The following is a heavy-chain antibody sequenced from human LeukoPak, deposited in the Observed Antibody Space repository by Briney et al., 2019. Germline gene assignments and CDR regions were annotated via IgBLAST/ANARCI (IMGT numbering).Heavy chain of an antibody. V-gene: IGHV1-8*03. CDR2: MNPNSGST. CDR3: ASPAPYYDILTGYYS. J-gene: IGHJ4*02. CDR1: GYTFTSYD. D-gene: IGHD3-9*01. Sequence: ASVKVSCKASGYTFTSYDINWVRQATGQGLEWMGWMNPNSGSTGYAQKFQGRVTITRNTSISTAYMELSSLRSEDTAVYYCASPAPYYDILTGYYSWGQGTLVTVSS.